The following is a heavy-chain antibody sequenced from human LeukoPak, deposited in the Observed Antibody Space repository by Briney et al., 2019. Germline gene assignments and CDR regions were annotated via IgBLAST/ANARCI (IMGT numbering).Heavy chain of an antibody. Sequence: GESLKISCKGSGYSFTSYWIGWVRQMPGKGLEWMGNIYPGDSDTRYSPSFQGQVTISADKSISTAYLQWSSLKASDTAMYYCARLPNDYGDQKRYYYYGMDVWGKGTTVTVSS. D-gene: IGHD4-17*01. CDR3: ARLPNDYGDQKRYYYYGMDV. CDR1: GYSFTSYW. V-gene: IGHV5-51*01. J-gene: IGHJ6*04. CDR2: IYPGDSDT.